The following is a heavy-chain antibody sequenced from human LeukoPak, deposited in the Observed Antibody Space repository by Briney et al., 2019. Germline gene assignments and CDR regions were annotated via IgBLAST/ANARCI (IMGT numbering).Heavy chain of an antibody. D-gene: IGHD4-17*01. CDR2: IYHRGST. CDR3: ARISMSRGNYGDYVDAFDI. Sequence: SETLSLTCTVSGYSISSGFYWGWIRQPPGKGLEWIGSIYHRGSTYYNPSLKSRVTISVDTSKNQFSLKLSSVTAADTAVYYCARISMSRGNYGDYVDAFDIWGQGTMVTVSS. CDR1: GYSISSGFY. J-gene: IGHJ3*02. V-gene: IGHV4-38-2*02.